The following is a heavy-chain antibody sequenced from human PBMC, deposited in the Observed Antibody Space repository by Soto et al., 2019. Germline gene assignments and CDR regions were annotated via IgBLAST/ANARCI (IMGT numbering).Heavy chain of an antibody. J-gene: IGHJ4*02. V-gene: IGHV3-11*01. Sequence: QVQLVESGGGLVKPGGSLRLSCAASGFTFSDFYMSWIRQAPGKGLEWISYISSSGTTTYYTDSVKGRFTISRDNAKNSLYLQMNTLRAEDTAVYYCARIWGGGGYALIYWGQGTLVTVSS. CDR3: ARIWGGGGYALIY. D-gene: IGHD2-8*01. CDR1: GFTFSDFY. CDR2: ISSSGTTT.